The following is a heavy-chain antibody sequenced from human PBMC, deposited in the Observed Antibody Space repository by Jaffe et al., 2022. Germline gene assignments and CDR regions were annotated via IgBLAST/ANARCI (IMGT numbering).Heavy chain of an antibody. D-gene: IGHD3-3*01. J-gene: IGHJ5*02. CDR3: ARSIHYDFWSGYYKSWFDP. CDR1: GGSISSSSYY. V-gene: IGHV4-39*01. Sequence: QLQLQESGPGLVKPSETLSLTCTVSGGSISSSSYYWGWIRQPPGKGLEWIGSIYYSGSTYYNPSLKSRVTISVDTSKNQFSLKLSSVTAADTAVYYCARSIHYDFWSGYYKSWFDPWGQGTLVTVSS. CDR2: IYYSGST.